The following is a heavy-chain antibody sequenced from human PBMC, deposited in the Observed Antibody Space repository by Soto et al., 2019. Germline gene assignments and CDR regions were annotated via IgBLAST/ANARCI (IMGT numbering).Heavy chain of an antibody. CDR2: IDPSDSYT. CDR3: ARIGARVYSSSWYGGGYYYYGMDV. CDR1: GYSCTSYW. V-gene: IGHV5-10-1*01. D-gene: IGHD6-13*01. Sequence: VESLKISCNGSGYSCTSYWISWVRQMPWKGLEWMGRIDPSDSYTNYSPSFQGHVTISADKSISTAYLQWSSLKASDTAMYYCARIGARVYSSSWYGGGYYYYGMDVWGQGTTVTVSS. J-gene: IGHJ6*02.